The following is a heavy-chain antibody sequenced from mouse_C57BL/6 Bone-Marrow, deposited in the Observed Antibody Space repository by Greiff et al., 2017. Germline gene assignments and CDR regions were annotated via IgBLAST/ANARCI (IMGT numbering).Heavy chain of an antibody. D-gene: IGHD2-5*01. J-gene: IGHJ3*01. V-gene: IGHV5-4*01. CDR2: ISDGGSYT. Sequence: DVQLVESGGGLVKPGGSLKLSCAASGFTFSSYAMSWVRQTPEKRLEWVATISDGGSYTYYPDNVKGRFTISRDNAKNNLYLQMSHLKSEDTAMYYCARGYSNYVSWFAYWGQGTLVTVSA. CDR1: GFTFSSYA. CDR3: ARGYSNYVSWFAY.